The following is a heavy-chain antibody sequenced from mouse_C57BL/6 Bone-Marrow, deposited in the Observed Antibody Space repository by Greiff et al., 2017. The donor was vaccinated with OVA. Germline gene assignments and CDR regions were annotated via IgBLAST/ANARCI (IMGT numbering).Heavy chain of an antibody. V-gene: IGHV6-6*01. CDR3: ITTVVAIDYFDY. J-gene: IGHJ2*01. D-gene: IGHD1-1*01. CDR2: IRNKANNHAT. CDR1: GFTFSDAW. Sequence: EVKLQESGGGLVQPGGSMKLSCAASGFTFSDAWMDWVRQSPEKGLEWVAEIRNKANNHATYYAESVKGRFTISRDDSKSSVYLQMNSLRAEDTGIYYCITTVVAIDYFDYWGQGTTLTVSS.